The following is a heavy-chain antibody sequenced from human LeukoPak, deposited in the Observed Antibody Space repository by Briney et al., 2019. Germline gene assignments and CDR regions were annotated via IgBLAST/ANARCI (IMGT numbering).Heavy chain of an antibody. V-gene: IGHV4-4*07. J-gene: IGHJ4*02. CDR2: IYTSGST. CDR1: GGSFSGYY. CDR3: ARDRNADYYDSSGYYYYFDY. D-gene: IGHD3-22*01. Sequence: SETLSLTCAVYGGSFSGYYWSWIRQPAGKGLEWIGRIYTSGSTNYNPSLKSRVTMSVDTSKNQFSLKLSSVTAADTAVYYCARDRNADYYDSSGYYYYFDYWGQGTLVTVSS.